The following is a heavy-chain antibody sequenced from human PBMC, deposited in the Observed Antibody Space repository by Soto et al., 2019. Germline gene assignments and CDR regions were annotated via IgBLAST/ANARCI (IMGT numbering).Heavy chain of an antibody. D-gene: IGHD4-17*01. V-gene: IGHV3-66*01. CDR3: ARDAYDYGDYRRKLGPPDYYYYYMDV. CDR2: IYSGGST. J-gene: IGHJ6*03. Sequence: GGSLRLSCAASGFTVSSNYMSWVRQAPGKGLEWVSVIYSGGSTYYADSVKGRFTISRDNSKNTLYLQMNSLRAEDTAVYYCARDAYDYGDYRRKLGPPDYYYYYMDVWGKGTTVTVSS. CDR1: GFTVSSNY.